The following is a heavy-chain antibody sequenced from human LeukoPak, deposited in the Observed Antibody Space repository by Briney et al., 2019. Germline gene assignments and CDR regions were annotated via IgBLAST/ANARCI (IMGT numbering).Heavy chain of an antibody. D-gene: IGHD3-10*01. CDR1: GYTFTGYY. CDR2: INPNSGGT. Sequence: ASVKVSCKASGYTFTGYYMHWVRQAPGQGLEWMGRINPNSGGTNFAQKFQGRVTTTRDTSISTAYMELSRLRSDDTAVYYCAREEGDGSGSYYCWGQGTLVTVSS. CDR3: AREEGDGSGSYYC. J-gene: IGHJ4*02. V-gene: IGHV1-2*06.